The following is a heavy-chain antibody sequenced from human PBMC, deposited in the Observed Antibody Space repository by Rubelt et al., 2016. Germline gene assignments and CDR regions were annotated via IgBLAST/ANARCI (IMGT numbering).Heavy chain of an antibody. Sequence: EVQLVESGGGLVQPGGSLRLSCAASGFTFSNYDMNWVRQAPGRGLEWLSYISSSGSTIYYADSVKGRFTISRDNAKNSLYLQMNSLRAEDTAVYYCAVRYGDYEEGSDAFDIWGQGTMVTVSS. J-gene: IGHJ3*02. D-gene: IGHD4-17*01. CDR3: AVRYGDYEEGSDAFDI. CDR2: ISSSGSTI. V-gene: IGHV3-48*04. CDR1: GFTFSNYD.